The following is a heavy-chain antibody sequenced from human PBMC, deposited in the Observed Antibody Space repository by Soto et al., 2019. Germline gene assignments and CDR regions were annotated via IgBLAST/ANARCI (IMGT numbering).Heavy chain of an antibody. J-gene: IGHJ4*02. D-gene: IGHD2-2*01. CDR1: GFTFSSYA. V-gene: IGHV3-23*01. CDR2: ISGSGGST. CDR3: AKAPSTSCYAPYDY. Sequence: GGSLRLSCAASGFTFSSYAMSWVRQAPGKGLEWVSAISGSGGSTYYADSVKGRFTISRDNSKNTLYLQMNSLRAEDTALYYCAKAPSTSCYAPYDYWGQGTLVTVSS.